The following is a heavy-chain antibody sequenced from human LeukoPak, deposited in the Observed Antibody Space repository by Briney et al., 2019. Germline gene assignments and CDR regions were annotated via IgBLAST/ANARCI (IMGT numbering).Heavy chain of an antibody. V-gene: IGHV4-39*07. J-gene: IGHJ5*02. CDR1: GDSISSGENY. CDR3: AREPGFDSSGYLNWFDP. CDR2: IFYGGST. D-gene: IGHD3-22*01. Sequence: SETLSLTCTVSGDSISSGENYWGWVRQTPVKGLEWIGSIFYGGSTYYNPSLKSRVTISVDTSKNQLSLKLSSVTAADTAGYYCAREPGFDSSGYLNWFDPWGQGTLVTVSS.